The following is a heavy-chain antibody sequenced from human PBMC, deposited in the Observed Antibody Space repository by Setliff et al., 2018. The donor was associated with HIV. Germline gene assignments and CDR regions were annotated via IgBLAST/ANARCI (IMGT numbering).Heavy chain of an antibody. J-gene: IGHJ3*02. CDR3: ARLRDSSGYYYVGGAFDI. Sequence: PGESLKISCKGSGYSFTTYWIGWVRQMPGKGLEWMGIIYPGDSDTRYSPSFQGQVTISADKSISTAYLQWSSLEAPDTAMYYCARLRDSSGYYYVGGAFDIWGQGTMVTVSS. CDR2: IYPGDSDT. D-gene: IGHD3-22*01. CDR1: GYSFTTYW. V-gene: IGHV5-51*01.